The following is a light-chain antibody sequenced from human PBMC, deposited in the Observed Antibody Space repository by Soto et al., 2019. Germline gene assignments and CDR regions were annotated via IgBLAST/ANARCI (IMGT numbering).Light chain of an antibody. J-gene: IGLJ1*01. CDR1: SSDVGSYNL. CDR3: CSYAGSSTPYV. Sequence: QSALTQPASVSGSPGQSITISCTGTSSDVGSYNLVSWYQQHPGKAPKLMIYEGSKRPSGVSNRFSGSKSGNTASLTISGLQAEDEADYYCCSYAGSSTPYVVVTGTKLTVL. CDR2: EGS. V-gene: IGLV2-23*01.